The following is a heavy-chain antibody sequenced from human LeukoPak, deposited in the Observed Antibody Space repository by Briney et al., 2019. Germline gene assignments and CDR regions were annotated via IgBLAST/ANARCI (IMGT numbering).Heavy chain of an antibody. J-gene: IGHJ6*02. CDR1: GFTFSSYE. CDR3: AREQLEPTTPRDGMDV. Sequence: GGSLRLSCAASGFTFSSYEMNWVRQAPGKGLEWVSYISTSGTNIYYADSVEGRFTISRDNARNSLYLQMNSLRAEDTAVYYCAREQLEPTTPRDGMDVWGQGTTVTVSS. V-gene: IGHV3-48*03. CDR2: ISTSGTNI. D-gene: IGHD1-1*01.